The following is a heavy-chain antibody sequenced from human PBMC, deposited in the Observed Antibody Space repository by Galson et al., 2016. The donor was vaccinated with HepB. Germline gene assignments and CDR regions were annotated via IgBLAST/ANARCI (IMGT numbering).Heavy chain of an antibody. J-gene: IGHJ6*02. CDR2: ISYDGNNR. Sequence: SLRLSCATSGFTFNNYGINWVRQAPGKGLEWVAVISYDGNNRHYADAVKGRFTISRDSSTNTVYLQMSSLRADDTAVYFCARDRGLLHYYYGMDVWGQGTTATVSS. D-gene: IGHD4-17*01. CDR3: ARDRGLLHYYYGMDV. V-gene: IGHV3-33*08. CDR1: GFTFNNYG.